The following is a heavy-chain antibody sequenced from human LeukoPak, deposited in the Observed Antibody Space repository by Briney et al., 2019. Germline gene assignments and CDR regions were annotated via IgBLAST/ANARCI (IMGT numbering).Heavy chain of an antibody. CDR2: ISGRDDST. D-gene: IGHD1-14*01. CDR3: ARGTYMSSSLSFDR. J-gene: IGHJ4*02. V-gene: IGHV3-23*01. Sequence: GGSLRLSCTGSGFTFGDYAMTWFRQAPGKGLEWVSAISGRDDSTYYALSVRGRFTISRDNSKNTLWLQMNSLRADDTARYYCARGTYMSSSLSFDRWGQGTPVTVSS. CDR1: GFTFGDYA.